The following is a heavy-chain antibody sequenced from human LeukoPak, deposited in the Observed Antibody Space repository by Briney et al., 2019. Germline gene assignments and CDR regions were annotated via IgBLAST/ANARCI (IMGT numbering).Heavy chain of an antibody. Sequence: GASVKVSCKASGYTFTGYYIHWVRQAPGQGLEWMGWINPNSGGTNYAQKFQGRVTMTRDTSISTAYMELSRLRSDDTAVYYCARAHPYYDILTGYKYFDYWGQGTLVTVSS. CDR1: GYTFTGYY. V-gene: IGHV1-2*02. D-gene: IGHD3-9*01. CDR3: ARAHPYYDILTGYKYFDY. CDR2: INPNSGGT. J-gene: IGHJ4*02.